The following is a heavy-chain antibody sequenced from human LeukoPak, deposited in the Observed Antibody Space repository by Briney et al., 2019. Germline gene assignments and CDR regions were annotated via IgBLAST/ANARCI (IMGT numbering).Heavy chain of an antibody. CDR3: ARDHIAVAGVD. V-gene: IGHV3-48*01. J-gene: IGHJ4*02. Sequence: GGSLRLSCAASGFTFSSYSMNWVRQAPGKGLEWVSYISSSSSTIYYADSVKGRFTISRDNAKNSLYLQMNSLRAEDTAVYYCARDHIAVAGVDWGQGTLVTVSP. CDR2: ISSSSSTI. CDR1: GFTFSSYS. D-gene: IGHD6-19*01.